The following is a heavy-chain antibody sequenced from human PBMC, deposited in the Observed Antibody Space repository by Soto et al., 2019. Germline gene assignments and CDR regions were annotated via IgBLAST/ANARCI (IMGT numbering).Heavy chain of an antibody. Sequence: ASVKVSCKVSGYTLTELSMHWLRQAPGKGLEWMGTFDPEIGETVYAQKFRGRVTMTEDTSTDTAYMELSSLRSEDTAVYYCATYPPRYCRGTTCYPGLDYWGQGTLVTVSS. CDR3: ATYPPRYCRGTTCYPGLDY. D-gene: IGHD2-2*01. V-gene: IGHV1-24*01. CDR2: FDPEIGET. CDR1: GYTLTELS. J-gene: IGHJ4*02.